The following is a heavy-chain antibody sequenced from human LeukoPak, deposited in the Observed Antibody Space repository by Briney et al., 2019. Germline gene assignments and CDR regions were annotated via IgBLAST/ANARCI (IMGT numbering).Heavy chain of an antibody. J-gene: IGHJ3*02. Sequence: GGSLRLSCAASGFTFSSYWMHWVRQAPGKGLVWVSRINTDGSSTSYADSVKGRFTISRDNSKNTLYLQMNSLRAEDTAVYYCARARGPGGDLAFDIWGQGTMITVSS. CDR1: GFTFSSYW. CDR3: ARARGPGGDLAFDI. V-gene: IGHV3-74*01. D-gene: IGHD4-17*01. CDR2: INTDGSST.